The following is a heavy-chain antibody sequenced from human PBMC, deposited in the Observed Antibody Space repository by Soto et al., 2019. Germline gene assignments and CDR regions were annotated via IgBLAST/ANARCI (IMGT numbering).Heavy chain of an antibody. CDR1: GYSFTDFA. CDR3: ARGPLSGVATIWDSANWFAP. V-gene: IGHV1-3*01. CDR2: INADKGDT. D-gene: IGHD5-12*01. J-gene: IGHJ5*02. Sequence: QAQLVQSGAEVKKPGASAKVSCKASGYSFTDFAMHWVRLASGQRLEWMGWINADKGDTKYSPKLQGRGTITRDTAATTVILELRSLRSEDTAVYYCARGPLSGVATIWDSANWFAPWGQGSLVTVST.